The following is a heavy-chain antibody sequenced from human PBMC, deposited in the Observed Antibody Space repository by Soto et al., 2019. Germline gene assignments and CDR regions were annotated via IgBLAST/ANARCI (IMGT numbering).Heavy chain of an antibody. J-gene: IGHJ4*02. Sequence: QVQLVESGGGVVQPGRSLRLSCAASGFTFSSYGMHWVRQAPGKGLEWVAVIWYDGSNKYYADSVKGRFTISRGNSKNTLYLQMNSLRAEDTAVYYCARDRCSSTSCYVVSRGFSSGWYVFDYWGQGTLVTVSS. V-gene: IGHV3-33*01. CDR3: ARDRCSSTSCYVVSRGFSSGWYVFDY. CDR1: GFTFSSYG. D-gene: IGHD2-2*01. CDR2: IWYDGSNK.